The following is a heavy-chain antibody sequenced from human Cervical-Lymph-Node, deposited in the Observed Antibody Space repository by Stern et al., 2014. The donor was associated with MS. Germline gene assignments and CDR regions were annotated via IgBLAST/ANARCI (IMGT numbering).Heavy chain of an antibody. CDR1: GYTFTSDD. J-gene: IGHJ4*02. CDR2: MNHASGDT. V-gene: IGHV1-8*01. CDR3: TKAWDS. Sequence: QVQLVQSGAEVKKPGASVKVSCKTSGYTFTSDDINWVRQASGQGLEWMGWMNHASGDTRCAQKFTGRINTTRAHFISTDYMGLSTLRSEDTAVYYCTKAWDSWGQGTLVIVSS.